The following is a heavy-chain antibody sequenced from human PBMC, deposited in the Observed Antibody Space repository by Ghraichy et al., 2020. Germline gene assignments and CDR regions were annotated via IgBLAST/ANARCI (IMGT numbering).Heavy chain of an antibody. CDR3: AKAATRYCSGGSCLGPFDY. J-gene: IGHJ4*02. CDR1: GFTFSSYA. D-gene: IGHD2-15*01. CDR2: ISGSGGST. Sequence: GGSLRLSCAASGFTFSSYAMSWVRQAPGKGLEWVSAISGSGGSTYYADSVKGRFTISRDNSKNTLYLQMNSLRAEDTAVYYCAKAATRYCSGGSCLGPFDYWGQGTLVTVSS. V-gene: IGHV3-23*01.